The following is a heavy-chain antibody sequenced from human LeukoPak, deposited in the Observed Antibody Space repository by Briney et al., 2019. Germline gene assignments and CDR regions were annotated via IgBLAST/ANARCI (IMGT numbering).Heavy chain of an antibody. V-gene: IGHV4-4*07. J-gene: IGHJ4*02. CDR3: AREGGDSSGWYGGYYFDY. CDR1: GGSISSYY. Sequence: SETLSLTCTVSGGSISSYYWSWIRQPAGKGLEWIGRIYTSGSTNYSPSLKSRVTMSVDTSKNQFSLKLSPVTAADTAVYYCAREGGDSSGWYGGYYFDYWGQGTLVTVSS. D-gene: IGHD6-19*01. CDR2: IYTSGST.